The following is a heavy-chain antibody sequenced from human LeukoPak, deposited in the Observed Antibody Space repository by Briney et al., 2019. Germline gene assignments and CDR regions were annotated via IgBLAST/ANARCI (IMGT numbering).Heavy chain of an antibody. Sequence: PGGSLRLSCAASGFTFSNAWMSWVRQAPGKGLEWVAGISYDGSNQYYTDSVKGRFTISRDNSKNTLYLQMNSLRPEDTAVYYCAKPRGGDSWAFDFWGQGTMVTVSS. D-gene: IGHD2-21*02. CDR2: ISYDGSNQ. V-gene: IGHV3-30*18. CDR1: GFTFSNAW. CDR3: AKPRGGDSWAFDF. J-gene: IGHJ3*01.